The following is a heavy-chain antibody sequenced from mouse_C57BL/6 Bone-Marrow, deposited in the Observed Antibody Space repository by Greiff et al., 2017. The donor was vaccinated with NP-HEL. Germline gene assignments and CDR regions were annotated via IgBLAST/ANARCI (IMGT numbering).Heavy chain of an antibody. CDR3: ARDYGSEDYYAMDY. Sequence: VQLKQPGAELVKPGASVKLSCKASGYTFTSYWMHWVKQRPGQGLEWIGMIHPNSGSTNYNEKFKSKATLTVDKASSTAYMQLSSLTSEDSAVYYCARDYGSEDYYAMDYWGQGTSVTVSS. CDR1: GYTFTSYW. CDR2: IHPNSGST. V-gene: IGHV1-64*01. D-gene: IGHD1-1*01. J-gene: IGHJ4*01.